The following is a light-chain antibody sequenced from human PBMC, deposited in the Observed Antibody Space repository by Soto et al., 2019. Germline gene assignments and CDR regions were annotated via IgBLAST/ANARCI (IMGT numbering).Light chain of an antibody. CDR3: QEHNS. CDR2: DAS. V-gene: IGKV3-11*01. Sequence: ETVLTQSPATLSLSPGERDTLSCRASQNVNRYVAWYQQKPGQAPRLLIYDASTRAAGVPARFSGSGSGTDFSLSISSLEPEDFAVYYCQEHNSFGGGTKVDIK. CDR1: QNVNRY. J-gene: IGKJ4*01.